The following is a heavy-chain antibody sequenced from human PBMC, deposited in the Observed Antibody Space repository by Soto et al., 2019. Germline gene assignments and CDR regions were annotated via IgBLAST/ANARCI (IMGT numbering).Heavy chain of an antibody. D-gene: IGHD6-19*01. J-gene: IGHJ4*02. CDR1: GGTFSSYT. Sequence: GASVKVSCKASGGTFSSYTISWVRQAPGQGLEWMGRIIPILGIANYAQKFQGRVTITADKSTSTAYMELSSLRSEDTAVYYCARDPGDSSGEWYYFDYWGQGTLVTVS. CDR2: IIPILGIA. CDR3: ARDPGDSSGEWYYFDY. V-gene: IGHV1-69*04.